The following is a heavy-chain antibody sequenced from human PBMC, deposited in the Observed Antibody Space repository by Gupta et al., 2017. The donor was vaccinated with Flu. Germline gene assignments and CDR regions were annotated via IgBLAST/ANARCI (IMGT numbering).Heavy chain of an antibody. CDR2: MSGSGSPI. CDR3: VKDGLGVNFDFDK. J-gene: IGHJ4*02. V-gene: IGHV3-11*01. D-gene: IGHD1-26*01. Sequence: RQSPGKGLEWISHMSGSGSPIYYAGSVKGRFTISRDNARNSLSLEMTRLRADDTAVYYCVKDGLGVNFDFDKWGQGTLVTVSS.